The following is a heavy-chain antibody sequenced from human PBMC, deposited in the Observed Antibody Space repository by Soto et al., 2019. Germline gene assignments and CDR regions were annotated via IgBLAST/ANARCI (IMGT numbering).Heavy chain of an antibody. D-gene: IGHD3-10*01. V-gene: IGHV1-18*01. CDR3: ARGVGSGSYYNQYNWFDP. CDR2: INVYNGNT. CDR1: GYTFTNYG. Sequence: GASVKVSCKASGYTFTNYGISWVRQAPGQGLEWMGWINVYNGNTKYAQKVQGRVTMTTDTSTSTAYMELRSLRSDDTAVYYCARGVGSGSYYNQYNWFDPWGQGPLGTVPQ. J-gene: IGHJ5*02.